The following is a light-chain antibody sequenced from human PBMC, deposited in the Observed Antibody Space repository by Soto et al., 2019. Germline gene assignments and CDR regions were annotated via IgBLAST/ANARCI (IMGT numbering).Light chain of an antibody. CDR3: QQSYSTPIT. CDR2: AAS. Sequence: DIQMTQSASSLSASLGDRLTITWAASQSISSYLNWYQQKPGKAPKILIYAASSLQSGVPSRFSGSGYGTDFNLTISSLQTEDFATYYCQQSYSTPITFGQGTRLEIK. CDR1: QSISSY. V-gene: IGKV1-39*01. J-gene: IGKJ5*01.